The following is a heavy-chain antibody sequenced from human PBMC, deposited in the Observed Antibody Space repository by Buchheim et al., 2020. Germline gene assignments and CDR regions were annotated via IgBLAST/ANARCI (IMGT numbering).Heavy chain of an antibody. Sequence: EVQLLESGGGFVQPGGSLRLSCTASGFTFSNYAMNWVRQAPGKGLEWVSAISDSGVITNYADSVKGRFTISRDNSKNTLYLQMNSLRAEDTAVYYCASSFWSGYYYFDYWGQGTL. CDR2: ISDSGVIT. V-gene: IGHV3-23*01. D-gene: IGHD3-3*01. CDR3: ASSFWSGYYYFDY. J-gene: IGHJ4*02. CDR1: GFTFSNYA.